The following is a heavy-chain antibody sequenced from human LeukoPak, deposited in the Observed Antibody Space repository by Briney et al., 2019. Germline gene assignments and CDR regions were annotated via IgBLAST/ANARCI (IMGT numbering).Heavy chain of an antibody. CDR3: ARVARYCSSTSCYIGWFDP. J-gene: IGHJ5*02. V-gene: IGHV4-4*07. CDR2: VYTSGST. CDR1: GGSISSYY. D-gene: IGHD2-2*02. Sequence: SETLSLTCTVSGGSISSYYWSWIRQPAGKGLEWIGRVYTSGSTNYNPSLKSRVTMSVDTSKNQFSLKLSSVTAADTAVYYCARVARYCSSTSCYIGWFDPWGQGALVTVSS.